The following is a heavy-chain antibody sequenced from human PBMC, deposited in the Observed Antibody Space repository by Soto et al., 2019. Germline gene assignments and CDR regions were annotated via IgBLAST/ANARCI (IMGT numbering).Heavy chain of an antibody. CDR1: GYSISAYY. V-gene: IGHV1-2*02. CDR2: IDPKNGGT. CDR3: GRDDYGIFPY. D-gene: IGHD3-10*01. J-gene: IGHJ4*02. Sequence: QVQLVQSGSEVKKPGASVTVSCQASGYSISAYYIHWVRQDPGQGLEWMGWIDPKNGGTVSAQKFQGRLTMTRNTSLSTVDMDLSEMTSDDTALYYCGRDDYGIFPYWGQGSLVTVSS.